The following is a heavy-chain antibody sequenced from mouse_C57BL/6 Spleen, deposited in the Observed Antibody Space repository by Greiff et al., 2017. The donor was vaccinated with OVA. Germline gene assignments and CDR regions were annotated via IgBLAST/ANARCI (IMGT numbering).Heavy chain of an antibody. CDR1: GYTFTSYG. CDR2: IYPRSGNT. Sequence: QVQLKESGAELARPGASVKLSCKASGYTFTSYGISWVKQRTGQGLEWIGEIYPRSGNTYYNEKFKGKATLTADKSSSTAYMELRSLTSEDSAVYFCARDYYGSSLLGYWGQGTSVTVSS. J-gene: IGHJ4*01. CDR3: ARDYYGSSLLGY. D-gene: IGHD1-1*01. V-gene: IGHV1-81*01.